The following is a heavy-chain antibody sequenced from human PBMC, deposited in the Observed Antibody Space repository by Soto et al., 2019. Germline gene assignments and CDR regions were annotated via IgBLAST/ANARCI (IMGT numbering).Heavy chain of an antibody. V-gene: IGHV1-18*01. Sequence: QVHLVQSGAEVKKPGASVKVSCKASGYTFTNYDINWVRQAPGQGLEWMGWISTYTGNTNYAQKLQGRVTMTTDTCASTAYMELRSLRSDDTAVYYCARGYYYGSGRPTPGGMDVWGQGTTVTVSS. CDR2: ISTYTGNT. CDR1: GYTFTNYD. J-gene: IGHJ6*02. D-gene: IGHD3-10*01. CDR3: ARGYYYGSGRPTPGGMDV.